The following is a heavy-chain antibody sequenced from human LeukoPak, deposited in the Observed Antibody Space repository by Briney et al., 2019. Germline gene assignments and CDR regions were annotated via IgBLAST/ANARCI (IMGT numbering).Heavy chain of an antibody. Sequence: SETLSLTCTVSGGSISSSSYYWGWIRQPPGKGLEWIGSIYYSGSTYYNPSLKSRVTISVDTSKNQFSLKLSSVTAADTAVYYCARGGVYFDYRGQGTLVTVSS. J-gene: IGHJ4*02. CDR3: ARGGVYFDY. CDR1: GGSISSSSYY. CDR2: IYYSGST. V-gene: IGHV4-39*07.